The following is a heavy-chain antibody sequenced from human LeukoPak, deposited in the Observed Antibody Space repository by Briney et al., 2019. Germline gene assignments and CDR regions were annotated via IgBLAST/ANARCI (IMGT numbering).Heavy chain of an antibody. D-gene: IGHD6-19*01. CDR1: GFNFDNFA. V-gene: IGHV3-30*14. CDR2: ISHDGRTK. CDR3: ARGEDSSGWYTRY. Sequence: PGGSLRLSCVVSGFNFDNFAMHWVRQPLGKGLEWVAVISHDGRTKYYADSMKGRITISRDNSKNTLYLQMGSLRAEDMAVYYCARGEDSSGWYTRYWGQGTLVTVSS. J-gene: IGHJ4*02.